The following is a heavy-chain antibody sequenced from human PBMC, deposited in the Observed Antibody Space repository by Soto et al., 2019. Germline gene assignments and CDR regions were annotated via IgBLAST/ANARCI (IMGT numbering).Heavy chain of an antibody. CDR1: GFSLSTSGVG. D-gene: IGHD2-15*01. V-gene: IGHV2-5*02. Sequence: QITLKESGPTLVKPTQTLTLTCTFSGFSLSTSGVGVGWIRQPPGKALEWLALIYWDDDKRYSPSLKSRLTITKDTSKNQVVLKMTNMDPVDTATYYCAHSSTVDRYCSGGSCYFFDYWGQGTLVTVSS. J-gene: IGHJ4*02. CDR2: IYWDDDK. CDR3: AHSSTVDRYCSGGSCYFFDY.